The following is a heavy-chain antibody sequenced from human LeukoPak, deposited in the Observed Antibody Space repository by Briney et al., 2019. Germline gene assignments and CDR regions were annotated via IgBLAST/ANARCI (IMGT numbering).Heavy chain of an antibody. J-gene: IGHJ3*02. CDR1: GLTFSSYA. CDR2: IRGSGSST. V-gene: IGHV3-23*01. D-gene: IGHD1-26*01. CDR3: ATVIPRYSGSSVGAFDI. Sequence: GGSLRLSCAASGLTFSSYAMSWVRQAPGKGLEWVSGIRGSGSSTYYADSVRGRFTIYRDNSKNTLYLEMNSLGAEDTAVYYCATVIPRYSGSSVGAFDIWGQGTTVIVSS.